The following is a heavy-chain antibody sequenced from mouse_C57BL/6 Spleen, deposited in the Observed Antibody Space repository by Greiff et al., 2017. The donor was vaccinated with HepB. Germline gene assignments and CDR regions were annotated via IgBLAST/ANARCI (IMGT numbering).Heavy chain of an antibody. D-gene: IGHD2-3*01. Sequence: EVQRVESGGGLVQPGGSLSLSCAASGFTFTDYYMSWVRQPPGKALEWLGFIRNKANGYTTEYSASVKGRFTISRDNSQSILYLQMNALRAEDSATYYCARYRSYDGYFYWYFDVWGTGTTVTVSA. CDR3: ARYRSYDGYFYWYFDV. V-gene: IGHV7-3*01. CDR1: GFTFTDYY. J-gene: IGHJ1*03. CDR2: IRNKANGYTT.